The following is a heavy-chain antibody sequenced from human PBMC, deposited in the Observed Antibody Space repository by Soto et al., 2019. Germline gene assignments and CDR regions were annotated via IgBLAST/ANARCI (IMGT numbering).Heavy chain of an antibody. CDR3: ARYTLLLVVVTAHNYGMDV. CDR1: GGTFSSYT. J-gene: IGHJ6*02. D-gene: IGHD2-21*02. CDR2: IIPILGIA. Sequence: QVQLVQSGAEVKKPGSSVKVSCKASGGTFSSYTISWVRQAPGQGLEWMGRIIPILGIANYAQKFQGRVTITADKSTSTAYMELSSLRSEDTAVYYCARYTLLLVVVTAHNYGMDVWGQGTTVTVSS. V-gene: IGHV1-69*02.